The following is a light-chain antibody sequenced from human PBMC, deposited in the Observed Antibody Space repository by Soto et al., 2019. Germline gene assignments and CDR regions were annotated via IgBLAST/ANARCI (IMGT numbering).Light chain of an antibody. J-gene: IGLJ1*01. CDR2: DVS. Sequence: QSALTQPPSVSGSPGQSVAISCTGTSSDVGGSNGVSWYQQPPATAPKLMIYDVSNRPSGVPDRFSGSKSGNTASLTISGLQAEDEGDYYCSSYTSSSTYVFGTGTKVTVL. CDR1: SSDVGGSNG. CDR3: SSYTSSSTYV. V-gene: IGLV2-18*02.